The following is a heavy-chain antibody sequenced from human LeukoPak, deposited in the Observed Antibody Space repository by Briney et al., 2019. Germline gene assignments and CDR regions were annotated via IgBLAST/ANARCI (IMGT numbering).Heavy chain of an antibody. Sequence: ASVKVSCKASGYTFTSYGISWVRQAPGQGLEWMGWINPKNAGTNFAQRFQGRVTMTRDTSISTVYMELSRLRSDDTALYYCARTLYIAAVPGGFDYWGQGTLVTVSS. V-gene: IGHV1-2*02. J-gene: IGHJ4*02. CDR2: INPKNAGT. D-gene: IGHD6-13*01. CDR3: ARTLYIAAVPGGFDY. CDR1: GYTFTSYG.